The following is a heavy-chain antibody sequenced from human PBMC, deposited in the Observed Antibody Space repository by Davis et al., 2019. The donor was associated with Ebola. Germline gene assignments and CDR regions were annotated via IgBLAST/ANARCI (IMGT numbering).Heavy chain of an antibody. Sequence: SVKVSCKASGGTFSSSAISWVRQAPGQGLEWMGGIIPIFGTANYAQKFQGRVTITADESTSTAYMELSSLRSEDTAVYYCARYTYYYDSSGYYYVVAVDYWGQGTLVTVSS. CDR3: ARYTYYYDSSGYYYVVAVDY. CDR1: GGTFSSSA. D-gene: IGHD3-22*01. J-gene: IGHJ4*02. CDR2: IIPIFGTA. V-gene: IGHV1-69*13.